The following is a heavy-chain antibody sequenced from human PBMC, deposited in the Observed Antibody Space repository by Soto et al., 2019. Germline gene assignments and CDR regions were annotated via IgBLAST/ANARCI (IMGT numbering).Heavy chain of an antibody. J-gene: IGHJ4*02. V-gene: IGHV1-18*01. D-gene: IGHD2-8*01. CDR3: ARRNDYVDY. CDR2: IASYSGDI. Sequence: ASVKVSCKTSGYKFTLYGITCVLQSPVQGLEWLGWIASYSGDIKYAQNFQGRLTMTTDTSTGTAYMELRSLRSDDTAVYYCARRNDYVDYWGQGTLVTVSS. CDR1: GYKFTLYG.